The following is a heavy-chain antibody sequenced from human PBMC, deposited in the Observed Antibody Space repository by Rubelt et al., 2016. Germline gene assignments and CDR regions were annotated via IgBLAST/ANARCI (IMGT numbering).Heavy chain of an antibody. V-gene: IGHV4-59*02. D-gene: IGHD6-19*01. Sequence: QVQLQESGPGLVKPPETLSLTCTVSGGSVSRFYWSWIRQVPGKGLEWIGYIYSSGTTNYKPSLKRRVTMSEDLSKNQFSANLNLWTAADTAVYYCARAAHRSGGWYGRNAYDIWGQGTMVTVSS. CDR3: ARAAHRSGGWYGRNAYDI. CDR2: IYSSGTT. J-gene: IGHJ3*02. CDR1: GGSVSRFY.